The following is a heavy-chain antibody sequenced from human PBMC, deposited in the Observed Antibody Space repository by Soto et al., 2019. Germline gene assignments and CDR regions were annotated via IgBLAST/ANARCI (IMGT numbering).Heavy chain of an antibody. J-gene: IGHJ4*02. CDR1: GFTFDDYA. D-gene: IGHD3-10*01. CDR2: ISWNSGSI. CDR3: AKDPEGIFRGSGSSTFDY. V-gene: IGHV3-9*01. Sequence: EVQLVESGGGLVQPGRSLRLSCAASGFTFDDYAMHWVRQAPGKGLEWVSGISWNSGSIGYADSVKGRFTISRDNAKNSLYLQMNSLRAEDTALYYCAKDPEGIFRGSGSSTFDYWGQGTLVTVCS.